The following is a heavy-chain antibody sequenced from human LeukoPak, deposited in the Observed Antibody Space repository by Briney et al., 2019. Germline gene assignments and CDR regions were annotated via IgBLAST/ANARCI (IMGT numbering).Heavy chain of an antibody. J-gene: IGHJ4*02. CDR2: IYYSGST. Sequence: SETLSLTCTVSGGSISSSSYYWGWIRQPPGKGLEWIGSIYYSGSTYYNPSLKSRVTISVDTSKNQFSLKLSSVTAADTAVYYCARTIAVAGTDYFDYWGQGTLVTVSS. V-gene: IGHV4-39*01. CDR1: GGSISSSSYY. D-gene: IGHD6-19*01. CDR3: ARTIAVAGTDYFDY.